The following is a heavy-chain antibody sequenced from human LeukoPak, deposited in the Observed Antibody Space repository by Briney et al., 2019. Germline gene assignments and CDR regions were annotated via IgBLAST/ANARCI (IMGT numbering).Heavy chain of an antibody. V-gene: IGHV4-59*01. Sequence: SETLSLTCTISGGSIFSYYWSWIRQPPGKELEWIGYVYSSGATYYNPSLESRLTISVDTSRKQFSLRLNSVTAADTAVYYCARERGYSGSGSRYFDLWGRGTLVTVSS. CDR2: VYSSGAT. D-gene: IGHD3-10*01. CDR1: GGSIFSYY. CDR3: ARERGYSGSGSRYFDL. J-gene: IGHJ2*01.